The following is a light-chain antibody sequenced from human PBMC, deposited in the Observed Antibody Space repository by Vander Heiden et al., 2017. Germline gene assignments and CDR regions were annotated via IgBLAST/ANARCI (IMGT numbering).Light chain of an antibody. CDR2: DAS. V-gene: IGKV1-33*01. CDR1: QDISNY. J-gene: IGKJ3*01. CDR3: QQSANLPFT. Sequence: DIQMTQSPSSLSASLGDRVTITCLASQDISNYLNWYQHKSGRAPKLLIYDASNLEIGVPSRFSGSGSGTDFTFTISGLQPEDIATYYCQQSANLPFTFGPGTKVDLK.